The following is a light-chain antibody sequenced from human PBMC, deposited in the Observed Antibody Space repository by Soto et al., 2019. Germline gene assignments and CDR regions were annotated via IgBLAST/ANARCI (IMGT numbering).Light chain of an antibody. CDR1: SSNIGAGDD. Sequence: QSVLTQAPSVSGAPGQRVTFSCTGGSSNIGAGDDVHWYQQFPGTAPKLLIYANTNRPSGVPDRFSGSKSGTSASLAITGLQAEDEADYYCQSYDSSMSAYVFGTGTKGTVL. CDR3: QSYDSSMSAYV. CDR2: ANT. J-gene: IGLJ1*01. V-gene: IGLV1-40*01.